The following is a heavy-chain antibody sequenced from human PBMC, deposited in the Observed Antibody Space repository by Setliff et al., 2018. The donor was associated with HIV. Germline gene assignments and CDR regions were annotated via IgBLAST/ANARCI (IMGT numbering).Heavy chain of an antibody. CDR3: AKDYTPTFWEYNWFDV. CDR2: INWNSKDR. Sequence: GGSLRLSCAASGFTFDDYAMHWVRQTPGKGLEWVSSINWNSKDRVYADSVKGRFTISRDNSRDTLYLEMNNLRAEDTALYYCAKDYTPTFWEYNWFDVWGQGTQVTVSS. V-gene: IGHV3-9*01. D-gene: IGHD3-3*01. CDR1: GFTFDDYA. J-gene: IGHJ5*02.